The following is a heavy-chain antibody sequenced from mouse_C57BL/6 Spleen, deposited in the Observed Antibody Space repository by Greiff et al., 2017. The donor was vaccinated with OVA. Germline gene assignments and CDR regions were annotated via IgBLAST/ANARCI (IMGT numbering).Heavy chain of an antibody. CDR3: ARFERTYYFDY. V-gene: IGHV1-4*01. J-gene: IGHJ2*01. Sequence: VKLMESGAELARPGASVKMSCKASGYTFTSYTMHWVKQRPGQGLEWIGYINPSSGYTKYNQKFKDKATLTADKSSSTAYMQLSSLTSEDSAVYYCARFERTYYFDYWGQGTTLTVSS. CDR1: GYTFTSYT. CDR2: INPSSGYT.